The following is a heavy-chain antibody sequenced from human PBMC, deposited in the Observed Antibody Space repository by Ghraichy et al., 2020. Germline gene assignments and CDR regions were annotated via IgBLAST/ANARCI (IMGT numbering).Heavy chain of an antibody. CDR1: GSTFINAW. CDR3: ATTRVTKIDY. J-gene: IGHJ4*02. CDR2: IKSKTNGGTT. Sequence: GGSLRLSCAASGSTFINAWMAWFRQAPGKGLEWVGRIKSKTNGGTTDYAAPVKDRLTISRDDSKNTVYLQMNSLITEDTTIYYCATTRVTKIDYWGQGTLVTVSS. V-gene: IGHV3-15*01. D-gene: IGHD3-3*01.